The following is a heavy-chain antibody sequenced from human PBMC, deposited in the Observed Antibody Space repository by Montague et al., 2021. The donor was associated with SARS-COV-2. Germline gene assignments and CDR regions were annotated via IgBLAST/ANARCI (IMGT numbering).Heavy chain of an antibody. CDR2: ISSESAYI. CDR3: ARFETSKFYSSGMDV. CDR1: GFTFSSIS. J-gene: IGHJ6*02. V-gene: IGHV3-21*01. D-gene: IGHD2-15*01. Sequence: SLRLSCAASGFTFSSISMNWVRQAPGKRLEWVLPISSESAYIVYAESVRGRFTISRDNAQNLLYLQMNSLRAEDTAVYYCARFETSKFYSSGMDVWGQGTTVTVSS.